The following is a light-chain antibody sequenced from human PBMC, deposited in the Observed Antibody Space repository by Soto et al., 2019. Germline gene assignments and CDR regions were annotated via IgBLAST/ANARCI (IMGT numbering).Light chain of an antibody. V-gene: IGLV1-47*01. CDR2: GND. CDR1: SSSIGTNY. CDR3: AAWDDSLSGPL. Sequence: QSVLTQSPSASGTPGQRVIISCSGSSSSIGTNYVYWYQQLPGTAPKVLIYGNDKRPSGVPNRFSGSKSGTSASLAISGLRSEDEADYYCAAWDDSLSGPLFGGGTKVTVL. J-gene: IGLJ2*01.